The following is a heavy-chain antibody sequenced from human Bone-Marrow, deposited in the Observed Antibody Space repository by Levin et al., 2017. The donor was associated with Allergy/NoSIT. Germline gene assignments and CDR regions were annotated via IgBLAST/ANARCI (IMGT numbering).Heavy chain of an antibody. Sequence: PGGSLRLSCVGSGFNFDMYGMGWVRQAPGKGPEWVSSISSSGSTTYYADSVKGRFTISRDNSKNTLYLQMNNLRAGDTAIYYCANQWLREKDDYWGQGTPVTVSS. CDR3: ANQWLREKDDY. J-gene: IGHJ4*02. CDR1: GFNFDMYG. CDR2: ISSSGSTT. V-gene: IGHV3-23*01. D-gene: IGHD3-22*01.